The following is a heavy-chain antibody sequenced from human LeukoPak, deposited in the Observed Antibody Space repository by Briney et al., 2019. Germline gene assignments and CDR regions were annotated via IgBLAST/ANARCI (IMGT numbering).Heavy chain of an antibody. CDR3: ARSPYYYDSSGYLYYFDY. CDR2: IIPILGIA. D-gene: IGHD3-22*01. Sequence: GASVKVSCKASGGTFSSYAISWVRQAPGQGLEWMGRIIPILGIANYAQKFQGRVTITADKSTSTAYMELSSLRSEDTAVYYCARSPYYYDSSGYLYYFDYWGQGTLVTVSS. CDR1: GGTFSSYA. J-gene: IGHJ4*02. V-gene: IGHV1-69*04.